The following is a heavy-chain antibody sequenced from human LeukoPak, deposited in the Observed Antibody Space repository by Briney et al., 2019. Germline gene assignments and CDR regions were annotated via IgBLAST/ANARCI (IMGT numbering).Heavy chain of an antibody. J-gene: IGHJ4*02. CDR3: ARGAEYYDYVWGSYRLDYFDY. D-gene: IGHD3-16*02. CDR2: IYYSGST. Sequence: SETLSLTCTVSGGSISSYYWSWIRQPPGKGLEWIGYIYYSGSTNYNPSLKSRVTISVDTSKNQFSLKLSSVTAADTAVYYCARGAEYYDYVWGSYRLDYFDYWGQGTLVTVSS. CDR1: GGSISSYY. V-gene: IGHV4-59*12.